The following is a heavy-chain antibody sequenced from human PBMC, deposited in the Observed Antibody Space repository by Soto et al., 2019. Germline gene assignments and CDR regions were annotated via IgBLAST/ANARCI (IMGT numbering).Heavy chain of an antibody. CDR3: ARGSGGYHAY. J-gene: IGHJ1*01. CDR2: ISYSGST. CDR1: GASVSSGNYY. D-gene: IGHD1-26*01. Sequence: PPEALCLTRTVSGASVSSGNYYRSWVRQPPGKGLECIGYISYSGSTNYNPSLKSRVTISIDTSKNQFSLKLSSVTAAVTAVYYWARGSGGYHAYCGQGTLVTV. V-gene: IGHV4-61*01.